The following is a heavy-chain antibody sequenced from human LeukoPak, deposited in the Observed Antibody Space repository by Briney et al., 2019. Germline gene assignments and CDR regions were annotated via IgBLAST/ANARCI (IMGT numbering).Heavy chain of an antibody. CDR3: ARRAQVERRHSQFDY. Sequence: VASVKVSCKASGYTFTSYAMNWVRQAPGQGLEWMGMINPSGGSTGYAQKFQGRVTMTRDMSTSTVYMELSSLRSEDTAVFYCARRAQVERRHSQFDYWGQGTLVTVSS. V-gene: IGHV1-46*01. D-gene: IGHD1-1*01. CDR2: INPSGGST. CDR1: GYTFTSYA. J-gene: IGHJ4*02.